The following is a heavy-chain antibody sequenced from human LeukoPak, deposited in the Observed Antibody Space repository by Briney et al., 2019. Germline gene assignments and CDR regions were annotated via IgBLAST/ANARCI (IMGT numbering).Heavy chain of an antibody. Sequence: SETLSLTCTVSGGSISSSRYYCGWIRQPPGKGLEWIGSIYYSGSTYYNPSLKSRVTISVDTSKNQFSMKLSSVTAADTAVYYCARTYCGGDCYLIFDYWGQGTLVTVSS. CDR2: IYYSGST. D-gene: IGHD2-21*02. CDR3: ARTYCGGDCYLIFDY. CDR1: GGSISSSRYY. J-gene: IGHJ4*02. V-gene: IGHV4-39*01.